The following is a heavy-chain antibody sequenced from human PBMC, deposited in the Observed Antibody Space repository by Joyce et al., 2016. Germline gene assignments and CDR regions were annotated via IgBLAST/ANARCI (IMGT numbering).Heavy chain of an antibody. CDR1: GFTFSTYA. Sequence: EVQLLESGGGLVQPGGSLRLSCAASGFTFSTYAMSWVRQAPGRGLQWVSTTSGSGVNTYYADSVRGRFTSSRDNSKNTLYLQMNSLRAEDTAVYYCAKVHQQWLVLRPIDYWGQGTLVTVSS. D-gene: IGHD6-19*01. J-gene: IGHJ4*02. CDR2: TSGSGVNT. V-gene: IGHV3-23*01. CDR3: AKVHQQWLVLRPIDY.